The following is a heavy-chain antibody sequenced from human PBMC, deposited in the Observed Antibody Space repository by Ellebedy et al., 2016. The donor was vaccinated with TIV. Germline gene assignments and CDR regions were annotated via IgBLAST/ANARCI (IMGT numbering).Heavy chain of an antibody. CDR1: GFTFSSYG. CDR2: IWYDGSNK. V-gene: IGHV3-33*01. D-gene: IGHD3-10*01. J-gene: IGHJ4*02. Sequence: GESLKISXAASGFTFSSYGMHWVRQAPGKGLEWVAVIWYDGSNKYYADSVKGRFTISRDNSKNTLYLQMNSLRAEDTAVYYCARDRGSFDYWGQGTLVTVSS. CDR3: ARDRGSFDY.